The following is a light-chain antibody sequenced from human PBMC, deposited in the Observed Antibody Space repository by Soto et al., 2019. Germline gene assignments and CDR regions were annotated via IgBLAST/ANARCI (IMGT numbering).Light chain of an antibody. J-gene: IGKJ1*01. Sequence: ETVMTQSPATLSLSPGERATLSCRASQSGSSKLAWYQHKPGQAPRLLIYGASARATGIPARFSGSGSGTEFALSISSLESEDFAIYYFQQYNDGSPWTFGQGTKVEIK. CDR1: QSGSSK. V-gene: IGKV3-15*01. CDR3: QQYNDGSPWT. CDR2: GAS.